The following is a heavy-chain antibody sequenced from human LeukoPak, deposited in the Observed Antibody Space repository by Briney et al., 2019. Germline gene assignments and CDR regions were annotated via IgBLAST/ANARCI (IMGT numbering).Heavy chain of an antibody. CDR3: ARDAPGNTALDY. D-gene: IGHD5-18*01. CDR2: INGYGSST. Sequence: GGSLRLSCAASGFTFISYWMHWVRQTPGKGLVWVSRINGYGSSTDFADSVKGRFTISRDNAKNTLYLQMNSLRAEDTAVYYCARDAPGNTALDYWGQGTLVTVSS. J-gene: IGHJ4*02. V-gene: IGHV3-74*01. CDR1: GFTFISYW.